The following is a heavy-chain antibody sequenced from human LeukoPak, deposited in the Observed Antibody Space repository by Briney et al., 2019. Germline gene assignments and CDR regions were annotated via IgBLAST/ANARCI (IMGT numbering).Heavy chain of an antibody. Sequence: SETLSLTCAVYGGSFSGYYWSWIRQPPGKGLEWIGEINHSGSTNYNPSLKSRVTISVDTSKNQFSLKLSSVTAADTAVYFCARWTRDYYSGIKWYFDLWGRGTLVTVSS. CDR1: GGSFSGYY. J-gene: IGHJ2*01. CDR2: INHSGST. CDR3: ARWTRDYYSGIKWYFDL. V-gene: IGHV4-34*01. D-gene: IGHD3-22*01.